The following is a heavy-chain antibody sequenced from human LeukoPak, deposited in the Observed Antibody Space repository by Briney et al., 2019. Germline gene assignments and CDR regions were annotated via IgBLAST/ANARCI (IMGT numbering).Heavy chain of an antibody. V-gene: IGHV3-7*01. CDR1: GFSFSNYW. Sequence: GGSLRLSCAASGFSFSNYWMSWVRQAPGKGLEWVANINQDGSVKYYVDSVKGRFTISRDNAENSLYLQMNSLRAEDTALYFCARAGSYETTWYHWGQGTLVTVPS. CDR3: ARAGSYETTWYH. D-gene: IGHD1-7*01. J-gene: IGHJ5*02. CDR2: INQDGSVK.